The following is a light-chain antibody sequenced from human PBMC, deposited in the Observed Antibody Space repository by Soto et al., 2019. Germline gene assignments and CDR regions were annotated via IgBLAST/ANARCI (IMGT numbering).Light chain of an antibody. Sequence: IQMTQSPSTLAASVADRVTITCRASQSISSWLAWYQQKPGRAPNLLIYDASSLQSGVPSRFSGSGSGTEFTLTISSLQPDDSATYYCQQYESYSWTFGQGTKVDIK. CDR3: QQYESYSWT. CDR2: DAS. J-gene: IGKJ1*01. CDR1: QSISSW. V-gene: IGKV1-5*01.